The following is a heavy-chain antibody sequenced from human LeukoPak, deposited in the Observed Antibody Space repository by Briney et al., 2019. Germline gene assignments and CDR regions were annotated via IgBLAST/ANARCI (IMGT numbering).Heavy chain of an antibody. CDR1: GFTFSSYW. Sequence: GSLRLSCAASGFTFSSYWMHWVRQAPGKGLVWVSRINSDGSSTSYADSVKGRFTISRDNAKNTLYLQMNSLRAEDTAVYYCARDQSGGSCYDYWGQGTLVTVSS. CDR3: ARDQSGGSCYDY. J-gene: IGHJ4*02. V-gene: IGHV3-74*01. CDR2: INSDGSST. D-gene: IGHD2-15*01.